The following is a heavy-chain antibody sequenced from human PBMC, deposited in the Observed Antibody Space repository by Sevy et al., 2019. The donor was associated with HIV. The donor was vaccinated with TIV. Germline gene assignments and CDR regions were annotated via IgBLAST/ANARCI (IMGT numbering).Heavy chain of an antibody. CDR2: ISGSDSTI. CDR1: GFTFSDYY. D-gene: IGHD4-17*01. J-gene: IGHJ6*02. V-gene: IGHV3-11*01. Sequence: GGSLRLSCAASGFTFSDYYMSWIRQAPGKGLEWISYISGSDSTIYYADSVKGRFTISRDNAKNSLYLQMNSLRAEDTAVYYCARDHVKDGDLGDYYYYAMDAWGQGTTVTVSS. CDR3: ARDHVKDGDLGDYYYYAMDA.